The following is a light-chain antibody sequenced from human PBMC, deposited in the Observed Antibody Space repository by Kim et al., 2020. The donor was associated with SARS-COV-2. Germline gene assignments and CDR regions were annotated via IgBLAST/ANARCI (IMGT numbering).Light chain of an antibody. V-gene: IGLV1-47*01. CDR2: RNN. CDR1: SSNIGSNY. Sequence: VTISCSGHSSNIGSNYVYWYQQLPGTAPKLLIYRNNQRPSGVPDRFSGSKSGTSASLAISGLRSEDEADYYCAAWDDSLSGRGVVFGGGTQLTVL. CDR3: AAWDDSLSGRGVV. J-gene: IGLJ2*01.